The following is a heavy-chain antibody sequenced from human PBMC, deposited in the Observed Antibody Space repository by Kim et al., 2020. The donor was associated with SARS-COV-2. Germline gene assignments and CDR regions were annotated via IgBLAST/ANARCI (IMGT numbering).Heavy chain of an antibody. CDR3: ARGKGYYDSSGSLDY. J-gene: IGHJ4*02. D-gene: IGHD3-22*01. CDR2: IYYSGST. CDR1: GGSISSYY. Sequence: SETLSLTCTVSGGSISSYYWSWIRQPPGKGLEWIGYIYYSGSTNYNPSLKSRVTISVDTSKNQFSLKLSSVTAADTAVYYCARGKGYYDSSGSLDYWGQGTLVTVSS. V-gene: IGHV4-59*01.